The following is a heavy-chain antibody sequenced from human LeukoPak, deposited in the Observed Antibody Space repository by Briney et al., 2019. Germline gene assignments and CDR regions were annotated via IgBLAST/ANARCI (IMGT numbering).Heavy chain of an antibody. CDR3: ARGARWFGDGSDLRDAFDI. V-gene: IGHV1-3*01. CDR2: INAGNGNT. J-gene: IGHJ3*02. Sequence: ASVKVSCKASGYTFTSYAMHWVRQAPGQRLEWMGWINAGNGNTKYSQKFRGRVTITRDTSASTAYMELSSLRSEDTAVYYCARGARWFGDGSDLRDAFDIWGQGTMVTVSS. CDR1: GYTFTSYA. D-gene: IGHD3-10*01.